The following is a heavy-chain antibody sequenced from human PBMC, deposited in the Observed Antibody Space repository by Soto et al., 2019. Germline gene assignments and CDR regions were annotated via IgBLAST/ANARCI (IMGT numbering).Heavy chain of an antibody. CDR2: IYYSGST. V-gene: IGHV4-30-4*01. CDR1: GGSISSGDYY. Sequence: QVQLQESGPGLVKPSQTLSLTCTVSGGSISSGDYYWSWIRQPPGKGLEWVGYIYYSGSTYYNPSLESRVTRPVAPHKNQFQLKLSSVTAADPAVYYCARDSWGRRSTPPVTPNWGQGTLVTVSS. J-gene: IGHJ4*02. CDR3: ARDSWGRRSTPPVTPN. D-gene: IGHD4-4*01.